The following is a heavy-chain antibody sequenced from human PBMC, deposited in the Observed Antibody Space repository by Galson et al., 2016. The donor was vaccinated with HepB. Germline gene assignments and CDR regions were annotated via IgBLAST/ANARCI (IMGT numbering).Heavy chain of an antibody. CDR1: GFSFRHYA. CDR2: VSGGGGGT. CDR3: AKGTGAMKLIDGRYSSYGLDV. D-gene: IGHD1-14*01. J-gene: IGHJ6*02. V-gene: IGHV3-23*01. Sequence: SLRLSCAGSGFSFRHYAMNWVRQAPGKGLEWVSSVSGGGGGTDYADSVKGRFIISRDNSQNTLFLQMNGLRAEDTAIYYCAKGTGAMKLIDGRYSSYGLDVWGQGTTVTVS.